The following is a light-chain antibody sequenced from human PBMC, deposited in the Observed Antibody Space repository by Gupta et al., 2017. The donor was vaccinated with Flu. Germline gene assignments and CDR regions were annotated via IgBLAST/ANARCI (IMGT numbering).Light chain of an antibody. Sequence: QSLLTQPPSVSAAPGQRVTIPCAGSTGHDVHWYQQVPGAAPKLLIHGNSDRPSGVSDRISGSRSGASASLAITGLQVEDEGDYYCQSYDSGLSAWVFGGGTKLTVL. CDR2: GNS. CDR3: QSYDSGLSAWV. J-gene: IGLJ3*02. V-gene: IGLV1-40*01. CDR1: TGHD.